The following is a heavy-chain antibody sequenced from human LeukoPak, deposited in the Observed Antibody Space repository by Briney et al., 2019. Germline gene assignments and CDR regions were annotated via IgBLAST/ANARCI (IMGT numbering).Heavy chain of an antibody. Sequence: GSLRLSLAASGFLFSNAWMSWVRRAPGRGRAWVSAIIRSGGITYYSDSVKGRFTISRDNSKNTLYLQMNSLRAEDTAVYYCAKASGWNNYWGQGTVVSVSS. D-gene: IGHD3-22*01. CDR1: GFLFSNAW. V-gene: IGHV3-23*01. J-gene: IGHJ4*02. CDR2: IIRSGGIT. CDR3: AKASGWNNY.